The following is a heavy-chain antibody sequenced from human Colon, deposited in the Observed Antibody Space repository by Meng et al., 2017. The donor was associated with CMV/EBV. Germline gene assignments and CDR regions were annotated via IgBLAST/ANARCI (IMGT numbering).Heavy chain of an antibody. V-gene: IGHV1-2*02. CDR1: GYTFTAYY. Sequence: ASVKVSCKASGYTFTAYYIHRVRQAPGQRLEWMGWINPSSGVTNYAQMFQGRFTMTRDTSISTGYMELNILTSDDTAVYFCARAVDTVVPKRTDAFDLWGQGTMVTVSS. D-gene: IGHD5-18*01. CDR2: INPSSGVT. CDR3: ARAVDTVVPKRTDAFDL. J-gene: IGHJ3*01.